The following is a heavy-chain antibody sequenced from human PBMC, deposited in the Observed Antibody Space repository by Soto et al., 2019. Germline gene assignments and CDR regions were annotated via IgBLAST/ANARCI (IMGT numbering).Heavy chain of an antibody. CDR1: GYHFTNFG. V-gene: IGHV1-46*03. CDR2: INPSSGST. Sequence: GASGKVSCKASGYHFTNFGISWVRQAPGQGLEWMGVINPSSGSTSYAQKFQGRVTVTRDTSTSTVYMELSSLRSEDTAVYYCARWVSILAAGCGPYYWSQRTPVTVSS. J-gene: IGHJ4*02. D-gene: IGHD6-25*01. CDR3: ARWVSILAAGCGPYY.